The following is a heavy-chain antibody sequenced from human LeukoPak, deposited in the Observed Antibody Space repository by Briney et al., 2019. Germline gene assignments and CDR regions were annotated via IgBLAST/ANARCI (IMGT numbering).Heavy chain of an antibody. Sequence: SVKVSCKASGGTFSSYAICWVRQAPGQGLEWMGGIIPIFGTANYAQKFQGRVTITTDESTSTAYMELSSLRSEDTAVYYCARGSQNYDILTGGWFDPWGQGTLVTVSS. CDR1: GGTFSSYA. J-gene: IGHJ5*02. D-gene: IGHD3-9*01. CDR2: IIPIFGTA. V-gene: IGHV1-69*05. CDR3: ARGSQNYDILTGGWFDP.